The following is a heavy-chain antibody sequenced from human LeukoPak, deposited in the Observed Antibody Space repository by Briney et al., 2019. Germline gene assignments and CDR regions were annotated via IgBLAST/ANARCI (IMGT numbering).Heavy chain of an antibody. CDR1: GGTFSRYA. CDR3: ARDSRLSSGYYDSSGYSLDY. D-gene: IGHD3-22*01. J-gene: IGHJ4*02. Sequence: SVKVSCKASGGTFSRYAISWVRQAPGQGLEWMGGIIPIFGTANYAQKFQGRVTITADEFTSTAYMELSSLRSEDTAVYYCARDSRLSSGYYDSSGYSLDYWGQGTLVTVSS. V-gene: IGHV1-69*13. CDR2: IIPIFGTA.